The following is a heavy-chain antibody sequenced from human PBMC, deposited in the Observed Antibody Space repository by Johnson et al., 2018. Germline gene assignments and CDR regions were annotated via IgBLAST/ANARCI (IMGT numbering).Heavy chain of an antibody. CDR1: GFRFDDYA. Sequence: VQLQESGGGLVQXGESXRLXCAASGFRFDDYAMHWVRQAPGKGLEWVSLITWDGGTTYYADSVKGRFTISRDNAKNSLYLQMNSLRAEDTAVYYCARSALGYWGQGTLVTVSS. J-gene: IGHJ4*02. V-gene: IGHV3-43D*03. D-gene: IGHD6-13*01. CDR2: ITWDGGTT. CDR3: ARSALGY.